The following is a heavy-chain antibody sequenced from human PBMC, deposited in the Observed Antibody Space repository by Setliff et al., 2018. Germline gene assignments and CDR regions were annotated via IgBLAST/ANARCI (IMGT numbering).Heavy chain of an antibody. V-gene: IGHV3-48*01. CDR1: GFTFSSYW. CDR3: ARDRGSGSYFLRYFDY. CDR2: ISSSSSTI. Sequence: LRLSCAASGFTFSSYWMSWVRQAPGKGLEWVSYISSSSSTIYYADSVKGRVTISRDNAKNSLYLQMNILRAEDTAVYYCARDRGSGSYFLRYFDYWGQGTLVTVSS. J-gene: IGHJ4*02. D-gene: IGHD1-26*01.